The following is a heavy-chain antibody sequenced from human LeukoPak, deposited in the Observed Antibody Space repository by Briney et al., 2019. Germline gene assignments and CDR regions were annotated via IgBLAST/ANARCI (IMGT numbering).Heavy chain of an antibody. CDR3: ARDRSGITMVRGVIRALFDP. Sequence: GGSLRLSCAASRFTFSSYWMSWVRQAPGKGLEWVANIKQDGSEKYYVESVKGRFTISRDNAKNSLYLQMNSLRAEDTAVYYCARDRSGITMVRGVIRALFDPWGQGTLVTVSS. D-gene: IGHD3-10*01. J-gene: IGHJ5*02. CDR2: IKQDGSEK. V-gene: IGHV3-7*01. CDR1: RFTFSSYW.